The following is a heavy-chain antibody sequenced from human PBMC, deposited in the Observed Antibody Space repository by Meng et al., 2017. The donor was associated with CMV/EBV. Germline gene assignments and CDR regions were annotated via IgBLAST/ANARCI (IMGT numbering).Heavy chain of an antibody. CDR2: IKQDGSEK. J-gene: IGHJ6*02. CDR3: ARGAYSSPSSPLFFGYYYGMDV. D-gene: IGHD6-6*01. CDR1: GFTFSSYS. V-gene: IGHV3-7*04. Sequence: GESLKISCAASGFTFSSYSMNWVRQAPGKGLEWVANIKQDGSEKYYVDSVKGRFTISRDNAKNSLYLQMNSLRAEDTAVYYCARGAYSSPSSPLFFGYYYGMDVWGQGTTVTVSS.